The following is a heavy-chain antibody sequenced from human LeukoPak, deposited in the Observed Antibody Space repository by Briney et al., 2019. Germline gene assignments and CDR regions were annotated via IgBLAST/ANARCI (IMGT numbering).Heavy chain of an antibody. CDR2: IKSKTNGGTT. V-gene: IGHV3-15*01. CDR3: TMVRGVIRYYYYYMDV. CDR1: GFTFSNAW. Sequence: GGSLRLSCAASGFTFSNAWMSWVRQAPGKGLEWVGRIKSKTNGGTTEYAAPVKGRFTISRDDSKNTLYLQMNSLKTEDTAVYYCTMVRGVIRYYYYYMDVWGKGTTVTVSS. D-gene: IGHD3-10*01. J-gene: IGHJ6*03.